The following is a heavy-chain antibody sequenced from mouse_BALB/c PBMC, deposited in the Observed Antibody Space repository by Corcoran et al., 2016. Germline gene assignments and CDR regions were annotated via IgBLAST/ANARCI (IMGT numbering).Heavy chain of an antibody. CDR3: ARGDHLDY. CDR1: GYSFTGYY. Sequence: EVQLQQSGPELVKPGASVKISCKASGYSFTGYYMHWVKQSHVKSLEWIGRINPYNGATSYNQNFKDKASLTVDKSSNTAYMELHSLTSEDSAVYYCARGDHLDYWGQGTTLTVSS. CDR2: INPYNGAT. J-gene: IGHJ2*01. V-gene: IGHV1-26*01.